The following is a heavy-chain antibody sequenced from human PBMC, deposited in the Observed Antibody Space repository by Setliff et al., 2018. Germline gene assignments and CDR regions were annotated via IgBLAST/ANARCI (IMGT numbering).Heavy chain of an antibody. J-gene: IGHJ6*02. V-gene: IGHV4-59*01. CDR2: IYHNGNS. CDR1: GGSISPYF. CDR3: VRDRTAYSYGLDV. Sequence: SETLSLTCTVPGGSISPYFWSWIRQPPGKGLEWIGYIYHNGNSNFNPSLKTRVTMSVDPSKNQFALNLRSVTAADTAVYYCVRDRTAYSYGLDVWAQGTTVTVSS. D-gene: IGHD5-18*01.